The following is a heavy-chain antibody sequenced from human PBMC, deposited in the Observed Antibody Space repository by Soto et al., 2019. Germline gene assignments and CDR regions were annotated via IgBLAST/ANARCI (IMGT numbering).Heavy chain of an antibody. CDR3: AREGSGYNL. V-gene: IGHV1-69*13. D-gene: IGHD5-12*01. CDR2: IIPVFGRP. J-gene: IGHJ1*01. CDR1: GGSFSSFG. Sequence: GASVKGSCTASGGSFSSFGISWVRQAPGQGLEWMGGIIPVFGRPNYAQRFRGRLTITADESTNTVYLELIDLRSEDTAVYYCAREGSGYNLWGQGTQVTVSS.